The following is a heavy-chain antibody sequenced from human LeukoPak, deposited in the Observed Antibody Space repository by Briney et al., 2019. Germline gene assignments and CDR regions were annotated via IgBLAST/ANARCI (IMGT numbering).Heavy chain of an antibody. V-gene: IGHV1-18*04. J-gene: IGHJ4*02. CDR1: GYTFNSYG. Sequence: ASVKVSCKASGYTFNSYGISWVRQAPGQGLEWMGWISAYNGNKNYAQNIQGRATMTTDTSTSTAYMELRSLRSDDTAVYYCARNTKTYYYGTRGELTDYWGQGTLVTVSS. CDR3: ARNTKTYYYGTRGELTDY. CDR2: ISAYNGNK. D-gene: IGHD3-22*01.